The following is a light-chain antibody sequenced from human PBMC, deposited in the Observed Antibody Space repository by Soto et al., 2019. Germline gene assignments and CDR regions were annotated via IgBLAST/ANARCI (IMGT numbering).Light chain of an antibody. Sequence: EMVLTQSPGTLSLSPGERATLSSSASQSVSSNYLAWYQQKPGQAPRLLIYGASSRATGIPDRFSGSGSGTDFTLTISRLEPEDFAVYYCQRYGSSPPPYTVGQGTKLEIK. CDR2: GAS. CDR1: QSVSSNY. V-gene: IGKV3-20*01. J-gene: IGKJ2*01. CDR3: QRYGSSPPPYT.